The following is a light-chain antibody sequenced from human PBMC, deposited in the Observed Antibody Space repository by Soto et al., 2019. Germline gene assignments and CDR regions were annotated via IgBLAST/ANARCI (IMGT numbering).Light chain of an antibody. CDR1: SSDVGSYNL. Sequence: QSALTQPASVYGSPGQSITISCTGTSSDVGSYNLVSWYQQHPGKAPKLMIYEGSNRPSGVSNRFSGSKSGNTASLTISGLQAEDEADYYCCSYAGSSTSVVFGGGTKVTVL. CDR2: EGS. V-gene: IGLV2-23*01. J-gene: IGLJ2*01. CDR3: CSYAGSSTSVV.